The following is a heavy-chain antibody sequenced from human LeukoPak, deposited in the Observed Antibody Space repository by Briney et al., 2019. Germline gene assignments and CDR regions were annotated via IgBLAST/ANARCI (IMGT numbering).Heavy chain of an antibody. CDR2: MYYSGST. D-gene: IGHD3-3*01. Sequence: LETLSLTCTVSGGSISTGSYYWGWIRQPPGKGLEWIGSMYYSGSTYYNPSLKSRVTTSVDTSKNQFSLKLSSVTAADTAAYYCASRVSPEYYDFWSGYYYYFDYWGQGTLVTVSS. CDR3: ASRVSPEYYDFWSGYYYYFDY. J-gene: IGHJ4*02. V-gene: IGHV4-39*07. CDR1: GGSISTGSYY.